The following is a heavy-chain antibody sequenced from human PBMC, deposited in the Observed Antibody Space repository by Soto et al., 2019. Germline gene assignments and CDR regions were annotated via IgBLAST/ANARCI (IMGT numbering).Heavy chain of an antibody. CDR3: ARGPIAAAGHLAECFQH. Sequence: ASVKVSFKASGYTFTSYYMHWVRQAPGQGLEWMGIINPSGGSTSYAQKFQGRVTMTRDTSTSTVYMELSSLRSEDTAVYYCARGPIAAAGHLAECFQHWGQGTLVTVSS. V-gene: IGHV1-46*01. J-gene: IGHJ1*01. D-gene: IGHD6-13*01. CDR2: INPSGGST. CDR1: GYTFTSYY.